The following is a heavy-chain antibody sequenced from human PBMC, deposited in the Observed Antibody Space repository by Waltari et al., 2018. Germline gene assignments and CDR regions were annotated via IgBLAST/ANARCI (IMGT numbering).Heavy chain of an antibody. V-gene: IGHV3-30*02. D-gene: IGHD2-21*01. CDR3: VKGVVDFDY. J-gene: IGHJ4*02. Sequence: QVQLVESGGGVVQPGESLRLSCAASGFAFSLYGMHWVRQAPGKGLEWVTYIRHDSHHQYYADSVKGRFSISRDNSENTLYLQMNSLRPEDTGIYYCVKGVVDFDYWGQGTPVTVSS. CDR1: GFAFSLYG. CDR2: IRHDSHHQ.